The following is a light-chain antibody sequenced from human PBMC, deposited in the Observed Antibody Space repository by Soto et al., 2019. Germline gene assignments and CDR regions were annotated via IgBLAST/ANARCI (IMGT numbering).Light chain of an antibody. CDR3: TSYAGGNNV. Sequence: QSALTQPPSASGSPGQSVTISCTGTSSDVGGYNYVSWYQQHPGKVPKLMVYEVNKRPSGVPDRFSGSKSGNTASLTVSGRQAEDEADYYCTSYAGGNNVVGTGTKLTVL. CDR1: SSDVGGYNY. J-gene: IGLJ1*01. CDR2: EVN. V-gene: IGLV2-8*01.